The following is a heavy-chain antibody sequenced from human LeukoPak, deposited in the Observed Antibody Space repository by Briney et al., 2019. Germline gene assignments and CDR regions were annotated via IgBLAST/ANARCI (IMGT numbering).Heavy chain of an antibody. CDR1: GYTYTGYY. CDR3: ARSQVGMDV. J-gene: IGHJ6*03. D-gene: IGHD2-15*01. Sequence: GASVKLSCKASGYTYTGYYTHWGRHAPGQGLEWMGWINPNSGGTNYAQKFQGRVTMTRDTSISTAYMELSRLRSDDTAVYYCARSQVGMDVWGKGTTVTVSS. V-gene: IGHV1-2*02. CDR2: INPNSGGT.